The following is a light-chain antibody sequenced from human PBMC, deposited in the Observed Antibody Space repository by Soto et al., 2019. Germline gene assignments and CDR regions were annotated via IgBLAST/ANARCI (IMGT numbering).Light chain of an antibody. J-gene: IGLJ2*01. V-gene: IGLV1-51*01. CDR3: GTWDNSLSGVV. CDR2: DND. Sequence: QSVLTQPPSVSAAPGQKVTISCSGSSSNIGNNYVSWYQQLPGTAPKLLIYDNDKRPSGIPDRFSGSKSGTSGTLGITGLQTGDEADYYCGTWDNSLSGVVFGGGTKLTVL. CDR1: SSNIGNNY.